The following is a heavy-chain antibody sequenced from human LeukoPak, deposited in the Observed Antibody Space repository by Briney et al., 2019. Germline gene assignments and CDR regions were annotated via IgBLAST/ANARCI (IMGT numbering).Heavy chain of an antibody. Sequence: SETLSLTCTVSGGSISSYYWSCIRQPAGKGLEWIGRIYTSGSTNYNPSLKSRVTISVGKSKNQFSLKLSSVTAADTAVYYCARVSRAGATTLAYYYYMDVWGKGTTVTVSS. CDR1: GGSISSYY. CDR2: IYTSGST. V-gene: IGHV4-4*07. CDR3: ARVSRAGATTLAYYYYMDV. D-gene: IGHD1-26*01. J-gene: IGHJ6*03.